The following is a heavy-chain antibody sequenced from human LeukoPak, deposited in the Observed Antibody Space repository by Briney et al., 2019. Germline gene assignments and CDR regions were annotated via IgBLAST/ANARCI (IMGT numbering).Heavy chain of an antibody. CDR3: ARDRFYAFDI. D-gene: IGHD3-3*01. J-gene: IGHJ3*02. Sequence: GGSLRLSCAASGFTFSSSSMNWVRQAPGKGLEWVSYISSSTSTMYYADSVKGRFTISRDNAKNSLYLQMNSLRDEDTALYYCARDRFYAFDIWGQGTMVTVSS. V-gene: IGHV3-48*02. CDR1: GFTFSSSS. CDR2: ISSSTSTM.